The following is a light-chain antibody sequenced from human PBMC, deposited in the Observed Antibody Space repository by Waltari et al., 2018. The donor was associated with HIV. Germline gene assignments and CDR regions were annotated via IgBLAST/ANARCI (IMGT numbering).Light chain of an antibody. CDR2: AAS. CDR1: QTISSY. J-gene: IGKJ4*01. V-gene: IGKV1-39*01. Sequence: DIQMTQSQSSLSASVGDRVTITCRASQTISSYLNWYQQKPGKAPKLLIYAASSLQSGVPSRFSGSGSGTDFTLTISSLQPEDFATYYCQQSYSPLTFGGGTKVEI. CDR3: QQSYSPLT.